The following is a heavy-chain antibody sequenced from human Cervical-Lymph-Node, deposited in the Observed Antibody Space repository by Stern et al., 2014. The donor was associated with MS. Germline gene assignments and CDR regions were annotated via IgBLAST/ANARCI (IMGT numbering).Heavy chain of an antibody. D-gene: IGHD6-13*01. J-gene: IGHJ2*01. CDR2: IYYGGGT. CDR1: CGSITTYY. CDR3: ARDPSFKYTSISYRDFDL. Sequence: QVQLQESGPGLVKPSETLTLTCTVSCGSITTYYWTWIRQFPGKGLEWIGYIYYGGGTSYNPSLKSRVTISLDTSKNQFSLNVRSVTAADTAVYYCARDPSFKYTSISYRDFDLWGRGTLVTVSS. V-gene: IGHV4-59*01.